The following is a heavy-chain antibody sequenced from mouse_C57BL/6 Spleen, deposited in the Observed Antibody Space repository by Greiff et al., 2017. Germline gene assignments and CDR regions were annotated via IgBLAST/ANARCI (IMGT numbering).Heavy chain of an antibody. D-gene: IGHD6-1*01. CDR2: IDPETGGT. CDR3: TRWGDCSNNAMDY. CDR1: GYTFTDYE. V-gene: IGHV1-15*01. J-gene: IGHJ4*01. Sequence: QVQLQQSGAELVRPGASVTLSCKASGYTFTDYEMYWVKQTPVHGLEWIGAIDPETGGTAYNQKFKGKVILTADKSSSIAYMELRSLTSENSAVYYCTRWGDCSNNAMDYWGEGTSVTVST.